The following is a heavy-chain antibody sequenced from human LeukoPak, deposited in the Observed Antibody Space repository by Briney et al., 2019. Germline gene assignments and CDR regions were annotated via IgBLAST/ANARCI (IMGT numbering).Heavy chain of an antibody. J-gene: IGHJ6*03. CDR3: ARGAWFGELSMDV. Sequence: ASVKVSCKASGYTFTSYYMHWVRQAPGQGLEWMGWINPNSGGTNYAQKFQGRVTMTRDTSISTAYMELSRLRSDDTAVYYCARGAWFGELSMDVWGKGTTVTISS. CDR1: GYTFTSYY. CDR2: INPNSGGT. V-gene: IGHV1-2*02. D-gene: IGHD3-10*01.